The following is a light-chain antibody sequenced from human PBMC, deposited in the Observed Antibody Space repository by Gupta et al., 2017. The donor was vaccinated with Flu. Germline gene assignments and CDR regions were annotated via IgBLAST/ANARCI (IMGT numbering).Light chain of an antibody. CDR3: QALDITTVV. CDR2: QDS. J-gene: IGLJ2*01. Sequence: SSELTQPPSVSVSAGQTASISCSGDELGDKNTFWYQQKAGQSPVVVIYQDSKRPSGIPERFSGSNSGNTATLTISGTQAMDEDDYYCQALDITTVVFGGGTKVTVL. CDR1: ELGDKN. V-gene: IGLV3-1*01.